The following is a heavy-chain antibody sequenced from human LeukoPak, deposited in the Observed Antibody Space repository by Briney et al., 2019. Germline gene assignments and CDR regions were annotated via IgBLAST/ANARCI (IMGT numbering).Heavy chain of an antibody. J-gene: IGHJ4*02. CDR3: ARGGIPIRFLEWLAAYYFDY. CDR2: ISRSDNYI. Sequence: GGSLRLSCAAPGFTFSSYTMNWVRQAPGKGLEWVSSISRSDNYIYYADSVEGRFTISRDNARSSLYLQMNSLRAEDTAVYYCARGGIPIRFLEWLAAYYFDYWGQGTLVTVSS. V-gene: IGHV3-21*01. CDR1: GFTFSSYT. D-gene: IGHD3-3*01.